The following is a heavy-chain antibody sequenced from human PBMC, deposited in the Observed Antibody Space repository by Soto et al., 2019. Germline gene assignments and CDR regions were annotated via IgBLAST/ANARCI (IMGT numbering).Heavy chain of an antibody. CDR2: IYYSGST. CDR3: ARHFRDYDGSGSPYYYYYMDV. Sequence: SETLSLTCTVSGGSISSYYWSWIRQPPGKGLEWIGYIYYSGSTNYNPSLKSRVTISVDTSKNQFSLKLSSVTAADTAVYYCARHFRDYDGSGSPYYYYYMDVWGKRTTVTVSS. CDR1: GGSISSYY. V-gene: IGHV4-59*08. D-gene: IGHD3-10*01. J-gene: IGHJ6*03.